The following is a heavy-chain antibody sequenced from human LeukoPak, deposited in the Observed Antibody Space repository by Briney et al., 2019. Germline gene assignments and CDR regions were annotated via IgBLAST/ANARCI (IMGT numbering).Heavy chain of an antibody. J-gene: IGHJ5*02. V-gene: IGHV4-59*01. D-gene: IGHD6-19*01. CDR3: ARERAGGRGNWFDP. CDR2: IYYSGST. Sequence: SETLSLTCTVSGGSISSYYWSWIRQPPGKGLEWIGYIYYSGSTNYNPSLKSRVTISVDTSKNQFSLKLSSVIAADTAVYYCARERAGGRGNWFDPWGQGTLVTVSS. CDR1: GGSISSYY.